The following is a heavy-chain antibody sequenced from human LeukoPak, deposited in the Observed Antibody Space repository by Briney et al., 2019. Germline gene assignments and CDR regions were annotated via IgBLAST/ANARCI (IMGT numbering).Heavy chain of an antibody. Sequence: PSETLSLTCGVSGGSINTNTFFWGWVRQPPGKGLEWIGNVFYSGSTMNNPSLKSRVTMSIDTSKSQFSLSLSSVTAADTAMYWCVRQSRIFGIIRPGYMDVWGKGIMVSVSS. D-gene: IGHD3-3*01. J-gene: IGHJ6*03. V-gene: IGHV4-39*01. CDR3: VRQSRIFGIIRPGYMDV. CDR2: VFYSGST. CDR1: GGSINTNTFF.